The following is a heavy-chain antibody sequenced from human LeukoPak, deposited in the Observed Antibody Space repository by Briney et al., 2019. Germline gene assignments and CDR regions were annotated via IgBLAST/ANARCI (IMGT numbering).Heavy chain of an antibody. V-gene: IGHV3-23*01. CDR3: AKPGDTIFGVAYFDY. D-gene: IGHD3-3*01. CDR2: ISCSGGST. CDR1: GCTVSSNY. Sequence: GGSLRLSCAASGCTVSSNYMSWVRQAPGKGLEWGSAISCSGGSTYYADSVKGRFTISRDNSKNTLYLQMNSLRAEDTAVYYCAKPGDTIFGVAYFDYCGQGTLVTVSS. J-gene: IGHJ4*02.